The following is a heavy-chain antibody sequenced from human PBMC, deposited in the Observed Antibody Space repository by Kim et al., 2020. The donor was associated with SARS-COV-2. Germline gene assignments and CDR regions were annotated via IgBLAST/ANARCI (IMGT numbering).Heavy chain of an antibody. CDR1: GFTFSSYW. Sequence: GGSLRLSCAASGFTFSSYWMSWVRQAPGKGLEWVANIKQDGSEKYYVDSVKGRFTISRDNAKNSLYLQMNSLRAEDTAVYYCARDSGSYWDAFDIWGQGTMVTVSS. D-gene: IGHD1-26*01. CDR2: IKQDGSEK. CDR3: ARDSGSYWDAFDI. J-gene: IGHJ3*02. V-gene: IGHV3-7*01.